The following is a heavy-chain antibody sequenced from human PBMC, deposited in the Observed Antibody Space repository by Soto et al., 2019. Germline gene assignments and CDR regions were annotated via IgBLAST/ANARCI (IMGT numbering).Heavy chain of an antibody. CDR2: IIPIFGAA. Sequence: VQLVQSGAEVKKPGSSVKVSCKASGGSFNSFAISWVRQAPGQGLEWMGGIIPIFGAASYGQRIQGRATITADESTSTAFMELSSLRSEDTAVYYCATSGECGGDCYVYRMDVWGQGTTVTVSS. CDR3: ATSGECGGDCYVYRMDV. CDR1: GGSFNSFA. J-gene: IGHJ6*02. V-gene: IGHV1-69*01. D-gene: IGHD2-21*02.